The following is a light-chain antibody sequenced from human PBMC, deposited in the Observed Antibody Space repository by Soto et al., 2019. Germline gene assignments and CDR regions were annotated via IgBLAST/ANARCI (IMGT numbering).Light chain of an antibody. CDR1: QSVTSTY. Sequence: TQSAGTLSLSPGERATLSCRAVQSVTSTYMAWYQQKPGQAPRLLIYATSFRATGIPDRFRGSGSGTDFTLTISSLEPEDSAVYYCQDSSTSPWPFGQGTKVDIK. CDR3: QDSSTSPWP. CDR2: ATS. J-gene: IGKJ1*01. V-gene: IGKV3-20*01.